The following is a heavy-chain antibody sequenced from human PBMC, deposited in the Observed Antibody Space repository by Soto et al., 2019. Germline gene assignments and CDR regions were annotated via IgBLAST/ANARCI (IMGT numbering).Heavy chain of an antibody. J-gene: IGHJ5*02. D-gene: IGHD6-19*01. CDR1: GYTFTSYG. CDR3: ARMYSGGWSPSRKRFDP. CDR2: ISAYNGNT. Sequence: QVQLVQSGAEVKKPGASVKVSCKASGYTFTSYGISWVRQAPGQGLEWMGWISAYNGNTNYAQKLQGRVTMTTDTSTSTAYMELRSLRSDDTAVYYCARMYSGGWSPSRKRFDPWGQGTLVTVSS. V-gene: IGHV1-18*01.